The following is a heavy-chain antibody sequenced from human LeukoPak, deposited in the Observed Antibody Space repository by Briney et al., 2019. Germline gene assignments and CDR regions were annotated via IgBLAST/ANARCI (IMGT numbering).Heavy chain of an antibody. D-gene: IGHD3-10*01. CDR2: INSDGSST. CDR1: GFTFSSYE. V-gene: IGHV3-74*01. Sequence: GGSLRLSCAASGFTFSSYEMNWVRQAPGKGLVWVSRINSDGSSTSYADSVKGRFTISRDNAKNTLYLQMNSLRAEDTAVYYCASPNNYDGSFLGSRWGQGTLVTVSS. CDR3: ASPNNYDGSFLGSR. J-gene: IGHJ4*02.